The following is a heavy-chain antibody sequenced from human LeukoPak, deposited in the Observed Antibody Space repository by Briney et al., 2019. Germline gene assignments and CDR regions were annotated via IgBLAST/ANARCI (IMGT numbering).Heavy chain of an antibody. CDR1: ESTLTDYF. J-gene: IGHJ5*02. Sequence: GGSLRLSCVASESTLTDYFMHWARQAPGKGLEWVSVIYSGGSTYYADSVKGRFTISRDNSKNTLYLQMNSLRAEDTAVYYCAREVPYYYGDYVWFDPWGQGTLVTVSS. V-gene: IGHV3-53*01. CDR3: AREVPYYYGDYVWFDP. D-gene: IGHD4-17*01. CDR2: IYSGGST.